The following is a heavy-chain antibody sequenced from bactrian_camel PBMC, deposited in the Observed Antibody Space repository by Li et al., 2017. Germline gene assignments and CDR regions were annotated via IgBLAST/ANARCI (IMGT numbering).Heavy chain of an antibody. Sequence: VQLVESGGGSVQAGGSLRLSCTTPGYTYYCLGWFRQAPGKEREGVATISQEPGATPDIADSVKGRFTISRDNAKNTVYLEMNSPKPEDAAIYYCAAGVLPSYDGGQCSYYKSTTQGTQVTVSS. J-gene: IGHJ4*01. CDR2: ISQEPGATP. CDR1: GYTYYC. D-gene: IGHD7*01. V-gene: IGHV3-3*01.